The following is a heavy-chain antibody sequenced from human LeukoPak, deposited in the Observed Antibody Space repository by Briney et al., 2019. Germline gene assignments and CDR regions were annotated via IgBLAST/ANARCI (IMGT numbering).Heavy chain of an antibody. CDR1: GFIFSDYY. CDR2: ISGSGSTI. CDR3: GRGNKATIFGY. Sequence: GGSLRLSCAASGFIFSDYYMGWIRQAPGKGLEWVSYISGSGSTIFYADSVKGRFTISRDNAKNSMHLQMNSLRAEDTAVYYCGRGNKATIFGYWGQGTLVTVPS. J-gene: IGHJ4*02. V-gene: IGHV3-11*01. D-gene: IGHD3-3*01.